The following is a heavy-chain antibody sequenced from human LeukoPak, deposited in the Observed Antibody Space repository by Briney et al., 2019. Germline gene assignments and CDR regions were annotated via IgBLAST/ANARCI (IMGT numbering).Heavy chain of an antibody. Sequence: QTLSLTCAISGDSVSSNSAAWNWIRQSPSRGLEWLGRTYYRSKWYNDYAVSVKSRITIYPDTSKNQFSLQLNSVTPEDTAVYYCARGLGYSSGWYSTVGYYYGMDVWGQGTTVTVSS. CDR1: GDSVSSNSAA. V-gene: IGHV6-1*01. J-gene: IGHJ6*02. CDR2: TYYRSKWYN. CDR3: ARGLGYSSGWYSTVGYYYGMDV. D-gene: IGHD6-19*01.